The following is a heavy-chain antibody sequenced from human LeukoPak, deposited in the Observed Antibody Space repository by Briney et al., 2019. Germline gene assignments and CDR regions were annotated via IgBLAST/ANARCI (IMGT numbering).Heavy chain of an antibody. J-gene: IGHJ4*02. CDR3: ARDRSSGWDFDY. CDR1: GGSISSGGHY. CDR2: IYYSGST. V-gene: IGHV4-61*08. D-gene: IGHD6-19*01. Sequence: PSQTLSLTCTVSGGSISSGGHYWSWIRQPPGKGLEWIGYIYYSGSTNYNPSLKSRVTISVDTSKNQFSLKLSSVTAADTAVYYCARDRSSGWDFDYWGQGTLVTVSS.